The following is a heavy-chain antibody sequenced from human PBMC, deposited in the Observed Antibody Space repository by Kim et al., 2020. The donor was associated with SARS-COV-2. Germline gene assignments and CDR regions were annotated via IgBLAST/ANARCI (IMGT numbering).Heavy chain of an antibody. Sequence: YYADSVKGRFTISRDNSKNTLYLQMNSLRAEDTAVYYCAREGGYYYVFDYWGQGTLVTVSS. CDR3: AREGGYYYVFDY. J-gene: IGHJ4*02. D-gene: IGHD3-22*01. V-gene: IGHV3-30*01.